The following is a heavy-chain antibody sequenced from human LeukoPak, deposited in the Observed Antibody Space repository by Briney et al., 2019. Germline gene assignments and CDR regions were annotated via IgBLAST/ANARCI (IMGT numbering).Heavy chain of an antibody. V-gene: IGHV4-39*07. CDR1: GGSISTSNYY. CDR3: ASRGIAVAGTGFDY. CDR2: IFYSGST. Sequence: SETLSLTCTVSGGSISTSNYYWGWIRQPPGKGLEWIGNIFYSGSTYYSPSLKSRVTISLDTSRNQFSLKLTSVTAADTAVYYCASRGIAVAGTGFDYWGQGTLVTVPS. D-gene: IGHD6-19*01. J-gene: IGHJ4*02.